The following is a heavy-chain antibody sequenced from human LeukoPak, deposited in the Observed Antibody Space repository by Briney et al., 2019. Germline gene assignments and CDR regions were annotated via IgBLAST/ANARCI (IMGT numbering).Heavy chain of an antibody. D-gene: IGHD6-6*01. Sequence: GGSLRLSCAASGFTFSTYGMNWVRQAPGKGLEWVSVIYSGGSTYYADSVKGRFTISRDNSKNTLYLQMNSLRAEDTAVYYCARDARKYSSSWGGAFDIWGQGTMVTVSS. J-gene: IGHJ3*02. V-gene: IGHV3-53*01. CDR1: GFTFSTYG. CDR2: IYSGGST. CDR3: ARDARKYSSSWGGAFDI.